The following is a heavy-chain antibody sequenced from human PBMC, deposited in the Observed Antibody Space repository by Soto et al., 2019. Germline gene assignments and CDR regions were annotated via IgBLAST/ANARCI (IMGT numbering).Heavy chain of an antibody. Sequence: SDQLSLTCGVCGGSFINYYWIWVGHQTAEGVEWIGEVIHSGTPTYNTSLQSRVTISPDTSNNPLSLKMTSLTAADTALYFCTREERLPMSLFDPLGQGTHVTVSS. D-gene: IGHD3-3*01. J-gene: IGHJ5*02. CDR2: VIHSGTP. CDR3: TREERLPMSLFDP. V-gene: IGHV4-34*12. CDR1: GGSFINYY.